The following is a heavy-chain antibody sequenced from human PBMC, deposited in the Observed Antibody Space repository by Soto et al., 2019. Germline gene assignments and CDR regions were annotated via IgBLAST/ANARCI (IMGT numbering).Heavy chain of an antibody. CDR3: AAGVTTFDY. CDR1: GTSLSGLP. J-gene: IGHJ4*02. D-gene: IGHD4-17*01. CDR2: LDYEEGER. Sequence: GASVKVSCKVSGTSLSGLPMHWVRQAPGKGLEWMGSLDYEEGERSFAHRFQGRLTVTEDTSTDTAYMELSSLMSEDTAVYYCAAGVTTFDYWGQATLVTVS. V-gene: IGHV1-24*01.